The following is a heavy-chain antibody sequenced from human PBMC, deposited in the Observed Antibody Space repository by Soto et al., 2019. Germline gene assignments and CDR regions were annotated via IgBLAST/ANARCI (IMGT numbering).Heavy chain of an antibody. V-gene: IGHV1-18*01. D-gene: IGHD4-4*01. Sequence: ASVKVSCKASGYTFTSYAIHWVRQAPGQGLEWMGWISAYNGNTDYAQKFQDRLTLATDTSTSTAYMELRSLRSDDTALYYCARPVTSPDHLDIWGQGTMVTVSS. CDR1: GYTFTSYA. CDR3: ARPVTSPDHLDI. CDR2: ISAYNGNT. J-gene: IGHJ3*02.